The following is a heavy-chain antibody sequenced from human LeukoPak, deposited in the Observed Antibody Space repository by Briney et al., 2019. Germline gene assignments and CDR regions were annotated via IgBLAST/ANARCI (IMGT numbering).Heavy chain of an antibody. CDR1: GYTFTGYY. CDR3: ARVFYGSGSYYFWYYFDY. D-gene: IGHD3-10*01. V-gene: IGHV1-2*06. J-gene: IGHJ4*02. Sequence: ASVKVSCKASGYTFTGYYMHWVRQAPGQGLEWMGRINPNSGGTNYAQKFQGRVTMTRDMSISTAYMELSRLRSDDTAVYYCARVFYGSGSYYFWYYFDYWGQGTLVTVSS. CDR2: INPNSGGT.